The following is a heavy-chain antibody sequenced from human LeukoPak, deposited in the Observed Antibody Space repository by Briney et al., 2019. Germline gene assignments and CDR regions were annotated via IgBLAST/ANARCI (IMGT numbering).Heavy chain of an antibody. Sequence: SETLSLTCTVSGGSISSGDYYWSWIRQPPGKGLEWIGYIYYSGSTYYNPSLKSRVTISVDTSKNQFSLKLSSVTAAGTAVYYCARGGYTGWDDYWGQGTLVTVSS. CDR2: IYYSGST. V-gene: IGHV4-30-4*01. CDR1: GGSISSGDYY. CDR3: ARGGYTGWDDY. J-gene: IGHJ4*02. D-gene: IGHD6-13*01.